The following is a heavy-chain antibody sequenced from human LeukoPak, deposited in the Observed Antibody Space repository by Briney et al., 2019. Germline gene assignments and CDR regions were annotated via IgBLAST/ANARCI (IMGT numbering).Heavy chain of an antibody. CDR2: INHSGST. V-gene: IGHV4-34*01. D-gene: IGHD6-13*01. J-gene: IGHJ4*02. Sequence: PSETLSLTCAVYGGSFSGYYWSWIRQPPGKGLEWIGEINHSGSTNYNPSLKSRVTISVDTSKNQFSLKLSSVTAADTAVYYCARQGSSWLNSYYFDYWGQGTLVTVSS. CDR3: ARQGSSWLNSYYFDY. CDR1: GGSFSGYY.